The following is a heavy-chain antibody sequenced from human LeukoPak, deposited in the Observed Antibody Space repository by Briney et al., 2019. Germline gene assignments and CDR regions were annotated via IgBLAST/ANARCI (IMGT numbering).Heavy chain of an antibody. J-gene: IGHJ4*02. CDR1: GGSFSGYY. Sequence: SETLSLTCAVYGGSFSGYYWSWIRQPPGKGLEWIGEINHSGSTNYNPSLKSRVTISVDTSKDQFSLKLSSVTAADTAVYYCARGRNWNYGDFDYWGQGTLVTVSS. CDR2: INHSGST. V-gene: IGHV4-34*01. CDR3: ARGRNWNYGDFDY. D-gene: IGHD1-7*01.